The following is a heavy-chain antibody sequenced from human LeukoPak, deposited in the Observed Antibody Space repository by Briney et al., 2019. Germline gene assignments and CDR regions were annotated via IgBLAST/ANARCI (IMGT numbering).Heavy chain of an antibody. CDR1: GFTFSSYW. D-gene: IGHD6-13*01. Sequence: PGESLRLSCAASGFTFSSYWMSWVRQAPGKGLEWVANIKQDGSEKYYVDSVKGRFTISRDNAKNSLYLQMNSLRAEDTGVYYCARDEGDSSRWYYYYYGMDVWGQGTTVTVSS. CDR3: ARDEGDSSRWYYYYYGMDV. J-gene: IGHJ6*02. V-gene: IGHV3-7*01. CDR2: IKQDGSEK.